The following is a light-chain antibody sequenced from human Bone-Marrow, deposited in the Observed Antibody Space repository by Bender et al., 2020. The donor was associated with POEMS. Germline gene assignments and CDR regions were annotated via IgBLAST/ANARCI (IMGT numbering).Light chain of an antibody. V-gene: IGLV1-44*01. CDR1: SSNIGTNP. CDR3: CSYAGTSFV. Sequence: QSVLTQPPSASGTPGQRVTISCSGSSSNIGTNPVNWYQQLPGTAPKLLIYINNQRPSGVPDRFSGSKSGNTASLTISGLQADDEADYYCCSYAGTSFVFGTGTTVTVL. CDR2: INN. J-gene: IGLJ1*01.